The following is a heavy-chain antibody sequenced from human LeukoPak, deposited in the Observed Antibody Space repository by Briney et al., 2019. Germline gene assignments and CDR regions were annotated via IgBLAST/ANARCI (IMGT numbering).Heavy chain of an antibody. CDR1: GGSISTVTSY. CDR2: ISYSGST. J-gene: IGHJ4*02. Sequence: SVTLSLTCTVSGGSISTVTSYWGWIRQPPGKDLEWIGTISYSGSTYYNPSLKSRVTISVDKSKNHFSLKLTSVTAADTAVYFCARDSDIGRFFLWGQGTLVTVSS. D-gene: IGHD1-26*01. CDR3: ARDSDIGRFFL. V-gene: IGHV4-39*07.